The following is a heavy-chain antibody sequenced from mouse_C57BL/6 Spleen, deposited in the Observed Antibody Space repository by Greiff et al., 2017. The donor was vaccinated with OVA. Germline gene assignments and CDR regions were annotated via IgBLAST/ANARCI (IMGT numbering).Heavy chain of an antibody. CDR1: GYTFTSYW. CDR3: AGGDYDEGSWFAC. D-gene: IGHD2-4*01. J-gene: IGHJ3*01. V-gene: IGHV1-55*01. Sequence: QVQLQQPGAELVKPGASVKMSCKASGYTFTSYWITWVKQRPGQGLEWIGDIYPGSGSTNYNEKFKSKATLTVDTSSSTAYMQLSSLTSEDSAVYCCAGGDYDEGSWFACWGQGTLVTVSA. CDR2: IYPGSGST.